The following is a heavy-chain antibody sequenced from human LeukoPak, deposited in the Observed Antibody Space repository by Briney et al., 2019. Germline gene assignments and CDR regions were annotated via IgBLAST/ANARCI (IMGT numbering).Heavy chain of an antibody. V-gene: IGHV1-8*01. CDR3: ARDLSGSYSGYYYYGVDV. CDR1: GYTFTSYD. D-gene: IGHD1-26*01. Sequence: ASVKVSCKASGYTFTSYDINWVRQATGQGLEWMGWMNPNSGNTGYAQKFQGRDTMTRNTSISTAYMELSSLRSEDTAVYYCARDLSGSYSGYYYYGVDVWGQGTTVTVSS. J-gene: IGHJ6*01. CDR2: MNPNSGNT.